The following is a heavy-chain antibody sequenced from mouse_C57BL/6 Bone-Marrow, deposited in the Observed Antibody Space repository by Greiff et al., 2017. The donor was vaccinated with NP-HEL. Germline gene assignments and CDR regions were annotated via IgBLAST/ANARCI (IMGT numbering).Heavy chain of an antibody. D-gene: IGHD2-1*01. CDR1: GFNIKDDY. CDR2: IDPENGDT. V-gene: IGHV14-4*01. Sequence: EVQLQQSGAELVRPGASVKLSCTASGFNIKDDYMHWVKQRPEQGLEWIGWIDPENGDTEYASKFQGKATITADTSSNTAYLQLSSLTSEDTAVYYFTTDMGNYRRWFAYWGQGTLVTVSA. CDR3: TTDMGNYRRWFAY. J-gene: IGHJ3*01.